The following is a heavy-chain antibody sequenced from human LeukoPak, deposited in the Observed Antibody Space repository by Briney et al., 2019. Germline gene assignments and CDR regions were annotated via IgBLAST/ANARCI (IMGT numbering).Heavy chain of an antibody. CDR1: GFTFSNYV. CDR3: ARDGTLYGDYGSSGFDI. V-gene: IGHV3-48*01. CDR2: INHNGEMI. J-gene: IGHJ3*02. Sequence: GGSLRLSCAASGFTFSNYVMSWVRQAPGKGLEWVSYINHNGEMIFYPDFVKGRFTISRDNAKNSLYLQMNSLRAEDTALYHCARDGTLYGDYGSSGFDIWGQGTMVTVSS. D-gene: IGHD4-17*01.